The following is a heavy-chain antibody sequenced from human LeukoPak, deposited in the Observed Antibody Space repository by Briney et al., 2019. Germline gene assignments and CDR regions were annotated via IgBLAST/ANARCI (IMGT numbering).Heavy chain of an antibody. Sequence: SETLSLTCAVYGGSFSGYYWSWIRQPPGKGLEWIGEINHSGSTNYNPSLKSRVAISVDTSKNQFSLKLSSVTAADTAVYYCARPHSNHWYFDLWGRGTLVTVSS. CDR2: INHSGST. D-gene: IGHD5-18*01. CDR1: GGSFSGYY. CDR3: ARPHSNHWYFDL. V-gene: IGHV4-34*01. J-gene: IGHJ2*01.